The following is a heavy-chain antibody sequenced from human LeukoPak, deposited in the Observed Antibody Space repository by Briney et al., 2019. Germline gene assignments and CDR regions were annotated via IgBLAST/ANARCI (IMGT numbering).Heavy chain of an antibody. V-gene: IGHV4-61*01. CDR1: GGSFSNYNYY. Sequence: SETLSLTCTVSGGSFSNYNYYWGWIRQPPGKGLEWIGYIYYSGSTNYNPSLKSRVTISVDTSKNQFSLKLSSVTAADTAVYYCARVFNHYDSSGYLDYWGQGTLVTVSS. CDR2: IYYSGST. J-gene: IGHJ4*02. D-gene: IGHD3-22*01. CDR3: ARVFNHYDSSGYLDY.